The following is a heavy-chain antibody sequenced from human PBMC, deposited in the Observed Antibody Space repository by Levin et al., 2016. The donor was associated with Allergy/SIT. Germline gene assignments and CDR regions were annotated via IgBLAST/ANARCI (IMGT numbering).Heavy chain of an antibody. CDR1: GGTFSSYA. V-gene: IGHV1-69*13. J-gene: IGHJ5*02. CDR3: ARDHVLRFLEWLLPGTGWFDP. D-gene: IGHD3-3*01. CDR2: IIPIFGTA. Sequence: SVKVSCKASGGTFSSYAISWVRQAPGQGLEWMGGIIPIFGTANYAQKFQGRVTITADESTSTAYMELSSLRSEDTAVYYCARDHVLRFLEWLLPGTGWFDPWGQGTLVTVSS.